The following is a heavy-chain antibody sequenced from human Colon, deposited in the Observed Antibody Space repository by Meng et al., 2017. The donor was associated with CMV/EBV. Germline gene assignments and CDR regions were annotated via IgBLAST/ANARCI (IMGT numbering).Heavy chain of an antibody. D-gene: IGHD6-19*01. Sequence: GESLKISCGTSGFSFSIFGMHWVRQAPGKGLEWVAFIRYDGSKQYYEDSVKGRFTISRDNSKHTLYLQMNSLRAEDTAVYYCAKSAVAGSQFLDLWGRGTLVTVSS. J-gene: IGHJ5*02. CDR2: IRYDGSKQ. V-gene: IGHV3-30*02. CDR1: GFSFSIFG. CDR3: AKSAVAGSQFLDL.